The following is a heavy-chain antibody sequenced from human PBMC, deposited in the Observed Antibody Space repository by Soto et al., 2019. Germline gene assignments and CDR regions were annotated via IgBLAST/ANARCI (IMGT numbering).Heavy chain of an antibody. D-gene: IGHD3-22*01. J-gene: IGHJ5*02. V-gene: IGHV4-59*04. CDR2: MYHIGTT. CDR1: GGSVSGYY. CDR3: AKGINYYDSSGDSWFDP. Sequence: SETLSLTCTVSGGSVSGYYWSWIRQPPGAGLEWIGHMYHIGTTYYNPSLKSRVTMSVDTSKNQFSLKLNSVTAADTAIYYCAKGINYYDSSGDSWFDPWGQGTLVTVSS.